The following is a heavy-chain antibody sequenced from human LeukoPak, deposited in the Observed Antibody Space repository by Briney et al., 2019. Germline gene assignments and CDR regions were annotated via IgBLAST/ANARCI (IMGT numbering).Heavy chain of an antibody. D-gene: IGHD6-6*01. CDR1: GFTFSSSW. CDR2: IKQDGSEK. V-gene: IGHV3-7*03. Sequence: GGSLRLSCAASGFTFSSSWMSWVRQTPGKGLEWVANIKQDGSEKYYLGSVKGRFTISRDNAKSSLYLQMDSLRAEDTAVYYCARDGPYSSSATHPPWGQGTLVTVSS. CDR3: ARDGPYSSSATHPP. J-gene: IGHJ5*02.